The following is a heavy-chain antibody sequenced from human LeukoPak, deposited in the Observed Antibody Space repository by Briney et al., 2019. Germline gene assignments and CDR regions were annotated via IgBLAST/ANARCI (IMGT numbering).Heavy chain of an antibody. V-gene: IGHV5-51*01. CDR1: GYSFTSYW. CDR2: IYPGDSDT. D-gene: IGHD3-22*01. Sequence: GESLKISCKGSGYSFTSYWIGWVRQMPGKGLEWMGIIYPGDSDTRYSPSFQGQVTISADKSISTAYLQWSSLKASDTAMYYCARVPLDYYDSSGYYLFDYWGQGTLVTVSS. CDR3: ARVPLDYYDSSGYYLFDY. J-gene: IGHJ4*02.